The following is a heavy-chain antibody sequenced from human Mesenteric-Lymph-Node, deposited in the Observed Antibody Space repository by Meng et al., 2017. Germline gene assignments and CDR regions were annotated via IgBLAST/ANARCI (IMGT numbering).Heavy chain of an antibody. D-gene: IGHD6-13*01. Sequence: SETLSLTCTVSGGSISSSSYYWGWIRQPPGKGLEWIGSIYYSGSTYYNPSLKRRVTISVDTSKNQFSLKLSSVTAADTAVYYCARDGPAGTVTTSACDIWGQGTMVTVSS. CDR1: GGSISSSSYY. V-gene: IGHV4-39*07. CDR3: ARDGPAGTVTTSACDI. CDR2: IYYSGST. J-gene: IGHJ3*02.